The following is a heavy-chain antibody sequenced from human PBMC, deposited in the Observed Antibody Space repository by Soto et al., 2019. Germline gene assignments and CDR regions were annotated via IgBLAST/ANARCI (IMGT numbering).Heavy chain of an antibody. CDR1: GYTFTSYY. D-gene: IGHD3-3*01. J-gene: IGHJ6*02. Sequence: ASVKVSCKASGYTFTSYYMHWVRQAPGQGLEWMGIINPSGGSTSYAQKFQGRVTMTRDTSTSTVYMELSSLRSEDTAVYYCARDWTIFGVVTMNYYYYGMVVWGPATTVTV. CDR3: ARDWTIFGVVTMNYYYYGMVV. V-gene: IGHV1-46*01. CDR2: INPSGGST.